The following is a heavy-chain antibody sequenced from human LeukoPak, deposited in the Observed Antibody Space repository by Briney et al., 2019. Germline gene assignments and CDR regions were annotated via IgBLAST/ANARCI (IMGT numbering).Heavy chain of an antibody. J-gene: IGHJ4*02. D-gene: IGHD3-10*01. CDR2: ISWNSGSI. V-gene: IGHV3-9*03. Sequence: GRSLRLSCAASAFTFDDYAMHWVRQAPGKGLEWVSGISWNSGSIDYADSVKGRFSISRDNAKNSLYLQMNSLRGEDMALYYCAKGDNYGSGTYYFDHWGEGTLVSVCS. CDR1: AFTFDDYA. CDR3: AKGDNYGSGTYYFDH.